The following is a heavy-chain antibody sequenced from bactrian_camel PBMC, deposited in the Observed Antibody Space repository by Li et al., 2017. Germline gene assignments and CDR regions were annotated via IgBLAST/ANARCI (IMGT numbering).Heavy chain of an antibody. J-gene: IGHJ4*01. V-gene: IGHV3S10*01. CDR3: AADVGSMSGNCQPNY. D-gene: IGHD6*01. Sequence: DVQLVESGGGSVQSGGSLRLSCTASGFAFTTNDCMGWYRQAPGKEREGIAGFYSDRRTYYADSVKGRFTISQDDAKNTVYLQMNNLKPEDTAMYYCAADVGSMSGNCQPNYWGQGTQVTVS. CDR1: GFAFTTND. CDR2: FYSDRRT.